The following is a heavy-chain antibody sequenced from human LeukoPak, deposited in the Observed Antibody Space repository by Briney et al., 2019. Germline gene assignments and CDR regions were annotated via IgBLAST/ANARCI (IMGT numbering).Heavy chain of an antibody. V-gene: IGHV3-30-3*01. CDR3: AKDRGYDSGRRGGRFNY. Sequence: QTGGSLRLSCAASGFTFSSYAMHWVRQAPGKGLEWVAVISYDGSNIYYADSVKGRFTISRDNSKNTLYLQMNSLRAEDTAVYYCAKDRGYDSGRRGGRFNYWGQGTLVTVSS. J-gene: IGHJ4*02. CDR2: ISYDGSNI. CDR1: GFTFSSYA. D-gene: IGHD5-12*01.